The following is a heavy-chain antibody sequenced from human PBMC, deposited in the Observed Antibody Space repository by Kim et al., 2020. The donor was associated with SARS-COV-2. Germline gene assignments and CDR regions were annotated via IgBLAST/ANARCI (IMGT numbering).Heavy chain of an antibody. CDR3: ARRATPNWFDP. V-gene: IGHV4-34*01. Sequence: TNYNPSLKSRVTISVDTSKNQFSLKLSSVTAADTAVYYCARRATPNWFDPWGQGTLVTVSS. J-gene: IGHJ5*02. CDR2: T. D-gene: IGHD5-12*01.